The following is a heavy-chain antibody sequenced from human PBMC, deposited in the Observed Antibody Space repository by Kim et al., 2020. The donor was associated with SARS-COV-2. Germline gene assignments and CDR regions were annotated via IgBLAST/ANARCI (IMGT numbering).Heavy chain of an antibody. V-gene: IGHV4-59*01. CDR1: GGSISSYY. D-gene: IGHD6-6*01. CDR3: ARGHIAARPWCWFDP. CDR2: IYYSGST. Sequence: SETLSLTCTVSGGSISSYYWSWIRQPPGKGLEWIGYIYYSGSTNYNPSLKSRVTISVDTSKNQFSLKLSSVTAADTAVYYCARGHIAARPWCWFDPWGQGTLVTVSS. J-gene: IGHJ5*02.